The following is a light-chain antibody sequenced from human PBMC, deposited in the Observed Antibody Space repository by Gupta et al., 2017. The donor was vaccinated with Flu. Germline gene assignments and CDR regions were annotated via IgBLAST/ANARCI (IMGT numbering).Light chain of an antibody. CDR2: TGS. J-gene: IGKJ1*01. CDR1: QSRGHRNGNVY. V-gene: IGKV2-30*02. Sequence: PITLGKPAYSSGRSSQSRGHRNGNVYLDWLQQRPDHSPRRIIYTGSNSDWGGPDRFSGSGEDNDFTRKSSRGEDEDVGVYYDKQGKSLRTFGQGTKVEIK. CDR3: KQGKSLRT.